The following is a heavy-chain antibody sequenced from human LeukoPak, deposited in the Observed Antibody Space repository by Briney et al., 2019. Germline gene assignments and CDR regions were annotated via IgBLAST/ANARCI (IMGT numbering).Heavy chain of an antibody. CDR1: GLSLSTYA. D-gene: IGHD2-2*01. V-gene: IGHV3-23*01. CDR2: ISDNGRST. CDR3: AKRSYCSTASCLFDP. Sequence: GGSEILFCAASGLSLSTYAMSWAHHAPRKGLEWVSTISDNGRSTYYADSVKGRFTISRDNAKNTLYLQMNSLRAEDAAIYYCAKRSYCSTASCLFDPWGQGTLVTVSS. J-gene: IGHJ5*02.